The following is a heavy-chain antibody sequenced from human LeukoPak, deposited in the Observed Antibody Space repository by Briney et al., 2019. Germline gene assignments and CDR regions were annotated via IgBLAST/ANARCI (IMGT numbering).Heavy chain of an antibody. V-gene: IGHV1-24*01. CDR2: FDPEDGET. J-gene: IGHJ4*02. CDR1: GYTLTELS. D-gene: IGHD3-22*01. CDR3: ATPLSNYYDSSGSLYY. Sequence: ASVKVSCKVSGYTLTELSMHWVRQAPGKGLEWMGGFDPEDGETIYAQKFQGRVTMTEDTSTDTAYMELSSLRSEDTAVYYCATPLSNYYDSSGSLYYWGQGTLVTVSS.